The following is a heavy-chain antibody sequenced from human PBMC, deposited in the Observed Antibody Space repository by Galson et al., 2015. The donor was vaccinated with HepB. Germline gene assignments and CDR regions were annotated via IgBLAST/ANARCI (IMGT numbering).Heavy chain of an antibody. D-gene: IGHD2-2*01. CDR3: ARDGDCSSTSCHYMDV. V-gene: IGHV3-21*01. CDR1: GFTFSSYS. J-gene: IGHJ6*03. Sequence: SLRLSCAASGFTFSSYSMNWVRQAPGKGLEWVSSISSSSSYIYYADSVKGRFTISRDNAKNSLYLQMNSLRAEDTAVYYCARDGDCSSTSCHYMDVWCKGTTVTVSS. CDR2: ISSSSSYI.